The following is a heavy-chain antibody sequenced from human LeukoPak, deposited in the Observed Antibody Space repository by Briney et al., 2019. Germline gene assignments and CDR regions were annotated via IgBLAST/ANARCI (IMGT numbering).Heavy chain of an antibody. Sequence: ASVKVSCKASGCTFNNHGITWVRQAPGQGLEWMGWISAYNGDTKYAQEFQGRVTMTTDTPTSTAYMELRSLRSDDTALYYCARDPSNNSGRYQYFDLWGRGTLATVSS. CDR2: ISAYNGDT. V-gene: IGHV1-18*01. CDR1: GCTFNNHG. CDR3: ARDPSNNSGRYQYFDL. J-gene: IGHJ2*01. D-gene: IGHD6-19*01.